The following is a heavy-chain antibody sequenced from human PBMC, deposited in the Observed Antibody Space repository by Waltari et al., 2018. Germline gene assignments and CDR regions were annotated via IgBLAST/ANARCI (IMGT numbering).Heavy chain of an antibody. CDR1: GGSIISNRHS. CDR2: MSYSGAT. V-gene: IGHV4-39*01. Sequence: QLQLQESGPGLVKPSETLSLTCSVSGGSIISNRHSWVWIRPPPGQGLEWLGTMSYSGATYSSPSLSSRVTIARDTSKNQLSLKLASVTAADTAVYFCATYLGASLGTAAFDVWGQGTMVTVSS. J-gene: IGHJ3*01. CDR3: ATYLGASLGTAAFDV. D-gene: IGHD1-1*01.